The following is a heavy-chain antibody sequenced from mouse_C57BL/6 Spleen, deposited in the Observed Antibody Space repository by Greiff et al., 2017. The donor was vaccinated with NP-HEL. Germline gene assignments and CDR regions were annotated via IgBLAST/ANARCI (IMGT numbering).Heavy chain of an antibody. V-gene: IGHV1-63*01. CDR2: IYPGGGYT. CDR3: ARVGTGVFDY. J-gene: IGHJ2*01. D-gene: IGHD1-1*01. CDR1: GYTFTNYW. Sequence: VQLQQSGAELVRPGTSVKMSCKASGYTFTNYWIGWAKQRPGHGLEWIGDIYPGGGYTNYNEKFKGKATLTADKSSSTAYMQFSSLTSEDSAIYYCARVGTGVFDYWGQGTTLTVSS.